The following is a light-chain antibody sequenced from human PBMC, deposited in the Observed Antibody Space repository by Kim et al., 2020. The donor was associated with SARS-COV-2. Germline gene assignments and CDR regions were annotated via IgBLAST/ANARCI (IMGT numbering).Light chain of an antibody. CDR3: QQYYTTPS. Sequence: DIVMTQSPDSLVVSLGERATINCKSSQSVLYSSHNKNYLAWYQHKPGQPPKLLIYWASTRESGVPDRFSGSGSGTDFTLTISSLQAEDVAVYYCQQYYTTPSFGGGTKVDIK. V-gene: IGKV4-1*01. CDR2: WAS. CDR1: QSVLYSSHNKNY. J-gene: IGKJ4*01.